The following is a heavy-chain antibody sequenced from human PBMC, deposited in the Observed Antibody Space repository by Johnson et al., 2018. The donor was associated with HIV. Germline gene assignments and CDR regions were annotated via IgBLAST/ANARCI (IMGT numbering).Heavy chain of an antibody. Sequence: VQLVESGGGLVKPGGSLRLSCAVYGLSFSKAWMSWVRQAPGKGLEWVGRIKSKTDGGTTDYVAPVKGRFTISRDDSKNTLYLRMNSLKTEDTAVYYCTTDPIAAAGHDAFDIWGQGTMVTVSS. V-gene: IGHV3-15*01. D-gene: IGHD6-13*01. J-gene: IGHJ3*02. CDR2: IKSKTDGGTT. CDR3: TTDPIAAAGHDAFDI. CDR1: GLSFSKAW.